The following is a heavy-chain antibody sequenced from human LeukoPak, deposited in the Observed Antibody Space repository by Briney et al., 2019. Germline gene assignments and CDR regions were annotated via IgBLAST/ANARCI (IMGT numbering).Heavy chain of an antibody. D-gene: IGHD3-10*01. V-gene: IGHV3-53*05. CDR1: GFTVSSNY. CDR2: IYSGGST. CDR3: AKDRRPNNYYASGSDY. J-gene: IGHJ4*02. Sequence: GGSLRLSCAASGFTVSSNYMSWVRQAPGKGLEWVSVIYSGGSTYYADSVKGRFTISRDNSKNTLYMQMNSLRAEDTAVYYCAKDRRPNNYYASGSDYWGQGTLVTVSS.